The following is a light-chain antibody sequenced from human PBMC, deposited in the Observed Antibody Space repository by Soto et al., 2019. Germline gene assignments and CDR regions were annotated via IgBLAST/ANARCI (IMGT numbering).Light chain of an antibody. Sequence: EIVLTQSPGTLSLSPGERATLSCRASQSVSSSYLAWYQQKPGQAPRLLSYGASSRATGIPDRFSGSGSGTDFTLTISRLEPDDFAVYYCQQYGSSPPLLTFGGGTKVEIK. V-gene: IGKV3-20*01. CDR1: QSVSSSY. CDR2: GAS. J-gene: IGKJ4*01. CDR3: QQYGSSPPLLT.